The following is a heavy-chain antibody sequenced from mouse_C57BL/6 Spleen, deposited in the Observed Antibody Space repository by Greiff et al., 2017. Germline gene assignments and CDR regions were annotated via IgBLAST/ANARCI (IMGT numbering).Heavy chain of an antibody. CDR2: IRLKSDNYAT. Sequence: EVKVEESGGGLVQPGGSMKLSCVASGFTFSNYWMNWVRQSPEKGLEWVAQIRLKSDNYATHYAESVKGRFTISRDDSKSSVYLQMNNLRAEDTGIYYCTGGSYGTGDYFDYWGQGTTLTVSS. CDR1: GFTFSNYW. J-gene: IGHJ2*01. CDR3: TGGSYGTGDYFDY. V-gene: IGHV6-3*01. D-gene: IGHD2-1*01.